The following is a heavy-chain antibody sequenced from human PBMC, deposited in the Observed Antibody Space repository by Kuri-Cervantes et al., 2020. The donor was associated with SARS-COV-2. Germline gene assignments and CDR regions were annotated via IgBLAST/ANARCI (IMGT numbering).Heavy chain of an antibody. CDR1: GFNFSRTD. CDR2: ISYDGKNK. Sequence: GGSLRLSCAASGFNFSRTDMHWVRQAPGKGLEWVAFISYDGKNKKCIASGKGRFTISRDNSQNTLYLHMKSLRSEDTAIYYCAKDRVGVQDFWGQGTLVTVSS. V-gene: IGHV3-30*18. J-gene: IGHJ4*02. CDR3: AKDRVGVQDF. D-gene: IGHD2-21*01.